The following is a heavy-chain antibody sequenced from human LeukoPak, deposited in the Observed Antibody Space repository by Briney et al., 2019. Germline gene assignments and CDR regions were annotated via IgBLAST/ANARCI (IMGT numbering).Heavy chain of an antibody. Sequence: GESLKISCKGSGYSFTSYWIGWVRQMPGKGLDWMGIIYPGDSDTRYSPSFQGQVTISADKSISTAYLQWSSLKASDTAMYYCARLVRGVIIYQKNWFAPWGQGTLVTVSS. CDR3: ARLVRGVIIYQKNWFAP. J-gene: IGHJ5*02. D-gene: IGHD3-10*01. V-gene: IGHV5-51*01. CDR1: GYSFTSYW. CDR2: IYPGDSDT.